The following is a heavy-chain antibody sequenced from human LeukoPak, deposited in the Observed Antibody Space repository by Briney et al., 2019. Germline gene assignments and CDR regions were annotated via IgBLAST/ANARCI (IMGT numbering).Heavy chain of an antibody. CDR3: ARGGTYDFWSGYYNGAFDI. D-gene: IGHD3-3*01. CDR1: GYSISSGYY. V-gene: IGHV4-38-2*02. CDR2: IYHSGST. Sequence: SETLSLTCTVSGYSISSGYYWGWIRQPPGKGLEWIGSIYHSGSTYYNPSLKSRVTISVDTSKNQFSLKLSSVTAADTAVYYCARGGTYDFWSGYYNGAFDIWGQGTMVTVSS. J-gene: IGHJ3*02.